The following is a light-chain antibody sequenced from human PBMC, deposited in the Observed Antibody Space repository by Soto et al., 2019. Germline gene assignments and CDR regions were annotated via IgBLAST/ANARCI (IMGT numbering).Light chain of an antibody. J-gene: IGLJ1*01. V-gene: IGLV2-23*03. Sequence: QSVLTQVASVSGSPGQSITISCSGTRSNVGGYNLVSRYQQHPGKAPKVVIYEGNKRPLGISDRFSASKSGNTAALTISGLQNEDEADYYCCSYAGHSTFVFGSGTKVTVL. CDR2: EGN. CDR3: CSYAGHSTFV. CDR1: RSNVGGYNL.